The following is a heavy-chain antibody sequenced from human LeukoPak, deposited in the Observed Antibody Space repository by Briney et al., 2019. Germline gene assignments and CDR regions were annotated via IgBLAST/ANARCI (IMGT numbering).Heavy chain of an antibody. CDR3: ARVPRPTPWYTEYYFDY. Sequence: GGSLRLSCAASGFTFSSYAMHWVRQAPGKGLEWVAVISYDGSNKYYADSVKGRFTISRDNSKNTLYLQMNSLRAEDTAVYYCARVPRPTPWYTEYYFDYWGQGTLVTVSS. D-gene: IGHD1-14*01. V-gene: IGHV3-30-3*01. CDR2: ISYDGSNK. J-gene: IGHJ4*02. CDR1: GFTFSSYA.